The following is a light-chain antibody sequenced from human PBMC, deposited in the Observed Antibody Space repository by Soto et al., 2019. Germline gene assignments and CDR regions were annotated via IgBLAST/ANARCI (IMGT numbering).Light chain of an antibody. J-gene: IGKJ3*01. CDR3: QQSGA. Sequence: DIQITQSPSSLYASVGDRVTITCQASQDISNYLNWYQQKPGKAPKLLIYDASNLETGVPSRFSGSGSGTDFTFTISSLQPEDIATYYCQQSGAFGPGTKVDIK. CDR2: DAS. CDR1: QDISNY. V-gene: IGKV1-33*01.